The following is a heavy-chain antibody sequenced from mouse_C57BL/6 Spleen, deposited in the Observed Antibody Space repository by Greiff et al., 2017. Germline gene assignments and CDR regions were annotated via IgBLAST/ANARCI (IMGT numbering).Heavy chain of an antibody. Sequence: QVQLKQPGAELVKPGASVKLSCKASGYTFTSYWMHWVKQRPGQGLEWIGMIHPNSGSTNYNEKFKSKATLTVDKSSSTAYMQLSSLTSEDSAVYYCAGDYEGGYYAMDYWGQGTSVTVSS. CDR1: GYTFTSYW. J-gene: IGHJ4*01. V-gene: IGHV1-64*01. CDR3: AGDYEGGYYAMDY. CDR2: IHPNSGST. D-gene: IGHD2-4*01.